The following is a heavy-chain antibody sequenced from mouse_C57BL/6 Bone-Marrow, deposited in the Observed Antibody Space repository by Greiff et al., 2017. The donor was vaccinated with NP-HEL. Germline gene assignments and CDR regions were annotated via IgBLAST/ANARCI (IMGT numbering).Heavy chain of an antibody. CDR3: ARDGYYIYWYFDV. CDR2: IDPSDSYT. V-gene: IGHV1-50*01. Sequence: QLQQPGAELVKPGASVKLSCKASGYTFTSYWMQWVKQRPGQGLEWIGEIDPSDSYTNYNQKFKGKATLTVDTSSSTAYMQLSSLTSEDSAVYYCARDGYYIYWYFDVWGTGTTVTVSS. D-gene: IGHD2-3*01. CDR1: GYTFTSYW. J-gene: IGHJ1*03.